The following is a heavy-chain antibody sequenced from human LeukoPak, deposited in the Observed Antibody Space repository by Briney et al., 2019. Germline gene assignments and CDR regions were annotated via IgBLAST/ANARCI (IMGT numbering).Heavy chain of an antibody. J-gene: IGHJ4*02. CDR3: ARDRAGRGYCSSTSCYPIDY. D-gene: IGHD2-2*01. Sequence: SQTLSLTCAISGDSVSSNSAAWNWIRQSPSRGLEWLGRTYYRSKWYNDYAVSVKSRITINPDTSKNQFSLQLNSVTPEDTAVYYCARDRAGRGYCSSTSCYPIDYWGQGTLSPSPQ. CDR2: TYYRSKWYN. V-gene: IGHV6-1*01. CDR1: GDSVSSNSAA.